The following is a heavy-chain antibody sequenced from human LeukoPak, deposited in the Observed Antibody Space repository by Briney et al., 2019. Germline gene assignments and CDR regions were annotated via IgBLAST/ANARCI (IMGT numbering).Heavy chain of an antibody. CDR1: GFTFSTYG. V-gene: IGHV3-30*02. D-gene: IGHD5-18*01. CDR2: IRYDGSNK. J-gene: IGHJ3*02. Sequence: GGSLRLSCAASGFTFSTYGMHWVRQAPGKGLEWVAFIRYDGSNKYYADSVKGRFTISRDISKNTLYLQMNSLRAEDTAVYYCAGVDAVMPDAFDIWGQGTTVTVSS. CDR3: AGVDAVMPDAFDI.